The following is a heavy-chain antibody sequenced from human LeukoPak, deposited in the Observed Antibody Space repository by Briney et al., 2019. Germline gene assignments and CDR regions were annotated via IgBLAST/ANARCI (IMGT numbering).Heavy chain of an antibody. V-gene: IGHV4-4*07. J-gene: IGHJ5*02. D-gene: IGHD4-11*01. CDR1: GGSISSYY. CDR3: ARDGPPTTATLNWFDP. CDR2: IYTSGST. Sequence: SETLSLTCTVSGGSISSYYWSWIRQPAGKGLEWIGRIYTSGSTNYNPSLKSRVTMSVDTSKNQFSLKLSSVTAADTAVYYCARDGPPTTATLNWFDPWGQGTLVTVSS.